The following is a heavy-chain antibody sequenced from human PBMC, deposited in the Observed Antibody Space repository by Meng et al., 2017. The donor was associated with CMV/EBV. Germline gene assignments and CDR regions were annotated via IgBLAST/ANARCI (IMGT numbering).Heavy chain of an antibody. D-gene: IGHD2-21*01. J-gene: IGHJ3*02. V-gene: IGHV1-2*02. Sequence: ASVKVSCKASGYTFTGYYMHWVRQAPGQGLEWMGWINPNSGGTNYAQKFRGRVTMTRDTSISTAYMELSRLRSDDTAVYYCARSSPSLPSGGGDSYDAFDIWGQGTMVTVSS. CDR2: INPNSGGT. CDR1: GYTFTGYY. CDR3: ARSSPSLPSGGGDSYDAFDI.